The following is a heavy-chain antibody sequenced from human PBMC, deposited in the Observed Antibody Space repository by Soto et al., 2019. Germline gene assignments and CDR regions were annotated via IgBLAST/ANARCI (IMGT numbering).Heavy chain of an antibody. Sequence: ASVKVCCKASGYTFTSYYMHWVRQAPGQGLEWMGIINPSGGSTSYAQKFQGRVTMTRDTSTSTVYMELSSLRSEDTAVYYCARTVLEGGSGWYRGAFDIWGQGTMVTVS. D-gene: IGHD6-19*01. V-gene: IGHV1-46*01. J-gene: IGHJ3*02. CDR1: GYTFTSYY. CDR3: ARTVLEGGSGWYRGAFDI. CDR2: INPSGGST.